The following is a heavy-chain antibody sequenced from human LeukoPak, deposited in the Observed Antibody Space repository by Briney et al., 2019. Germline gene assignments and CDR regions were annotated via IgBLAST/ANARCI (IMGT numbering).Heavy chain of an antibody. CDR3: RGVGVYDGDY. CDR2: SRNQADSYTT. D-gene: IGHD5/OR15-5a*01. Sequence: QTGGSLRLSCAASGFTFSDHYLDWVRQAPGKGLEWVGRSRNQADSYTTQYAASVTGRFIISRDDSKKSLYLQMNSLKTEDTAVYFCRGVGVYDGDYWGQGTLVTVSS. V-gene: IGHV3-72*01. CDR1: GFTFSDHY. J-gene: IGHJ4*02.